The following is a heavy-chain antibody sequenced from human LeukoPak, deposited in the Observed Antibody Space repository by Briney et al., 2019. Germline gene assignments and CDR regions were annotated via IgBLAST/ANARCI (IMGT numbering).Heavy chain of an antibody. CDR3: AKSIINYYDSSGYEEDAFDI. CDR1: GFTFSSYA. J-gene: IGHJ3*02. D-gene: IGHD3-22*01. CDR2: ISWNSGSI. Sequence: GGSLRLSCAASGFTFSSYAMHWVRQAPGKGLEWVSGISWNSGSIGYADSVKGRFTISRDNAKNSLYLQMNSLRAEDTALYYCAKSIINYYDSSGYEEDAFDIWGQGTMVTVSS. V-gene: IGHV3-9*01.